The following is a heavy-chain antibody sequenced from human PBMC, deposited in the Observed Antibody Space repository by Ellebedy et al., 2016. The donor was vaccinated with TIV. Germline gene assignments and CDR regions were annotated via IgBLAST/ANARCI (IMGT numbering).Heavy chain of an antibody. CDR1: GFTFSDYY. Sequence: GESLKISXAASGFTFSDYYMSWIRQAPGKGLEWVSYISSSGSTIYYADSVKGRFTISRDNAKNSLYLQMNSLRAEDTAVYYCARVSGYSSSFFFDYWGQGTLVTVSS. D-gene: IGHD6-13*01. V-gene: IGHV3-11*04. J-gene: IGHJ4*02. CDR3: ARVSGYSSSFFFDY. CDR2: ISSSGSTI.